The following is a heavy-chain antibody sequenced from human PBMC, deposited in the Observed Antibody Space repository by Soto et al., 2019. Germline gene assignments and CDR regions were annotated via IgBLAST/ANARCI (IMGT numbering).Heavy chain of an antibody. CDR1: GFTFSSYS. D-gene: IGHD3-3*01. V-gene: IGHV3-21*01. Sequence: GGSLRLSCAASGFTFSSYSMNWVRQAPGKGPEWVSSISSSSSYIYYADSVKGRFTISRDNAKNSLYLQMNSLRAEDTAVYYCARDPTTYDFWSGYYLNWFDPWGQGTLVTVSS. CDR3: ARDPTTYDFWSGYYLNWFDP. CDR2: ISSSSSYI. J-gene: IGHJ5*02.